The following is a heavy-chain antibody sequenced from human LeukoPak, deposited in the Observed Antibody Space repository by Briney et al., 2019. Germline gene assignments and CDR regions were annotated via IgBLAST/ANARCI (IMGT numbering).Heavy chain of an antibody. CDR2: IYPGDSDT. CDR3: ASFYSNYDHGMDV. J-gene: IGHJ6*02. V-gene: IGHV5-51*01. CDR1: GYRFTSYW. Sequence: KARESLKISCKGSGYRFTSYWIGWVRQMPGKGLEWMGIIYPGDSDTRYSPSFQGQVTISADKSISTAYLQWDSLKASDTAMYYCASFYSNYDHGMDVWGQGTTVTVSS. D-gene: IGHD4-11*01.